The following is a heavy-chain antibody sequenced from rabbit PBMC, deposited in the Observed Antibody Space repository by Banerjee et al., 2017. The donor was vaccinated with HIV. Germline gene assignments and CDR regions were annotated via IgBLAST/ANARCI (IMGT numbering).Heavy chain of an antibody. CDR2: IYGGSSSNT. V-gene: IGHV1S45*01. CDR3: TRGYVGDLSQLDF. J-gene: IGHJ3*01. D-gene: IGHD4-2*01. CDR1: GFSFSSRYD. Sequence: QEQLEESGGDLVKPGASLTVTCTASGFSFSSRYDMCWVRQAPGKGLEWIACIYGGSSSNTYYASWVNGRFTISKASSTTVTLQMTSLTAADTATYFCTRGYVGDLSQLDFWGQGTLVTVS.